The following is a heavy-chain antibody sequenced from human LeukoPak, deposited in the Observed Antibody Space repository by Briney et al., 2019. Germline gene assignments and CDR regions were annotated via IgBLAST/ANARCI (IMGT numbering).Heavy chain of an antibody. CDR3: ARLGVSGGNYFDY. CDR1: GYSFTNYW. J-gene: IGHJ4*02. D-gene: IGHD3-10*01. CDR2: IFPDDSDT. Sequence: GESLKISCKGSGYSFTNYWIGWVRQMPGKGLEWMGIIFPDDSDTRYSPSFQGQVTISADKSITTASLHCSSLKASDTAIYYCARLGVSGGNYFDYWGQGILVTVSS. V-gene: IGHV5-51*01.